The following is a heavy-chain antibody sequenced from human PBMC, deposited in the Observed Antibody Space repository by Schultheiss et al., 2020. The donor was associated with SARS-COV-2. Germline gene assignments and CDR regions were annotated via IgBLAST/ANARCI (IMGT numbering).Heavy chain of an antibody. CDR1: GGTFSSYT. D-gene: IGHD2-8*01. Sequence: ASVKVSCKASGGTFSSYTISWVRQAPGQGLERMRWITRYNDNINCAKKVQARVTITRDMSTSTAYMELSSLRSEDTAVYYCAAALLMSTDFDYWGQGTLVTVSS. CDR2: ITRYNDNI. J-gene: IGHJ4*02. CDR3: AAALLMSTDFDY. V-gene: IGHV1-8*03.